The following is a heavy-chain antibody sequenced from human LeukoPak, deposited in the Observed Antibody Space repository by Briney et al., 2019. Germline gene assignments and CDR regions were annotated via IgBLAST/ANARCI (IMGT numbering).Heavy chain of an antibody. CDR1: GYSISSIYY. J-gene: IGHJ3*02. Sequence: PSETLSLTCTVSGYSISSIYYWGWIRQPPGQGPEGIGTIDHIGNTFYNPSLTSRVPISVDTSKNHFSLNLTSVTATDTALYYCARAFWRLGAHDAFDIWGQGTMVTVSS. V-gene: IGHV4-38-2*02. CDR2: IDHIGNT. D-gene: IGHD3-3*01. CDR3: ARAFWRLGAHDAFDI.